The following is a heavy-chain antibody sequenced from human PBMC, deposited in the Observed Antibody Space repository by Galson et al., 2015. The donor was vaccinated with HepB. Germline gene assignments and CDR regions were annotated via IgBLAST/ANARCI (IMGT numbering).Heavy chain of an antibody. Sequence: SLRLSCAASGFTFSRYAMHWVRQAPGKGLEWVAIISHDGINKYYADSVKGQFTISRDNSKNTLYLQMKGLRVDDTAMYYCARDLGGGYTDYEIDYWGQGTLVTVSS. J-gene: IGHJ4*02. V-gene: IGHV3-30-3*01. CDR1: GFTFSRYA. D-gene: IGHD4-17*01. CDR3: ARDLGGGYTDYEIDY. CDR2: ISHDGINK.